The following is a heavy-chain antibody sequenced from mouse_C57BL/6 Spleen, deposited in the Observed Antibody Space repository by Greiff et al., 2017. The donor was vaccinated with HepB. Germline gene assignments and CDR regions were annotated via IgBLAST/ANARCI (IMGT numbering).Heavy chain of an antibody. CDR1: GFSLTSYG. Sequence: QVQLQQSGPGLVAPSQSLSITCTVSGFSLTSYGVSWVRQPPGKGLEWLGAIWGDGSTNYHSALISRLSISKNNSKSQVFLNLNSQQTSDKATYYCAKEGKKCNSFAYWGQGTLVTVSA. J-gene: IGHJ3*01. CDR2: IWGDGST. D-gene: IGHD1-3*01. V-gene: IGHV2-3*01. CDR3: AKEGKKCNSFAY.